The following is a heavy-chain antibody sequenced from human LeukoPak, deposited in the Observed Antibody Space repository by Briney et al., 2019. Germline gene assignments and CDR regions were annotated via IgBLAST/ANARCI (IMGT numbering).Heavy chain of an antibody. Sequence: PSETLSLTCSVSGGSISSSSYYWGWIRQPPGKGLEWIGSIFYSGSTYYNPSLKSRVTISVDTSKNQFSLKLSSVTAADTAVYYCARDQGWLVPGDWFDPWGQGTLVAVSS. CDR1: GGSISSSSYY. CDR3: ARDQGWLVPGDWFDP. D-gene: IGHD6-19*01. CDR2: IFYSGST. V-gene: IGHV4-39*07. J-gene: IGHJ5*02.